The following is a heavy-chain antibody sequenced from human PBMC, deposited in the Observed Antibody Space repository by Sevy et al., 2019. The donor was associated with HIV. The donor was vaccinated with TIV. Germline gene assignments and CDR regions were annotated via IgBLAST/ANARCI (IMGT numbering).Heavy chain of an antibody. CDR2: ISYDGSNK. J-gene: IGHJ6*02. CDR3: ANSWYYDFWSGYRAYYYGMDV. D-gene: IGHD3-3*01. CDR1: GFTFSSYA. Sequence: GGSLRLSCAASGFTFSSYAMHWVRQAPGKGLEWVAVISYDGSNKYYAYSVKGRFTISRDNSKNTLYLQMNSLRAEDTAVYYCANSWYYDFWSGYRAYYYGMDVWGQGTTVTVSS. V-gene: IGHV3-30-3*01.